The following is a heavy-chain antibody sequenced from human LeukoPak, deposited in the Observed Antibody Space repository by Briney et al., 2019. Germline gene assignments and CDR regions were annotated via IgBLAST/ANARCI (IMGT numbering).Heavy chain of an antibody. V-gene: IGHV3-49*04. CDR1: GFTFGDYA. CDR3: TTRIAVAGLFFDY. J-gene: IGHJ4*02. CDR2: IRSKAYGGTT. Sequence: GRSLRLSCTASGFTFGDYAMSWVRQAPGKGLEWVGFIRSKAYGGTTEYAASVKGRFTISRDDSKSIAYLQMNSLKTEDTAVYYCTTRIAVAGLFFDYWGQGTLVTVSP. D-gene: IGHD6-19*01.